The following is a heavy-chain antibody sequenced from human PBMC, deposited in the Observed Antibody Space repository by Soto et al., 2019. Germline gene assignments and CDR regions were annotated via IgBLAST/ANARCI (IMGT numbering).Heavy chain of an antibody. CDR1: GATFSSYA. J-gene: IGHJ6*02. V-gene: IGHV1-69*06. D-gene: IGHD4-4*01. CDR2: IIPFFGTP. Sequence: QVLLVQSGAEVKKPGSSVKVSCKLSGATFSSYAMSWVRQAPGQGLEWIGGIIPFFGTPNYAQKFQGRVTITADTSTATSYMELSSLRSDDTAVYYCARVDNSEYGLDVWGQGTTVTVSS. CDR3: ARVDNSEYGLDV.